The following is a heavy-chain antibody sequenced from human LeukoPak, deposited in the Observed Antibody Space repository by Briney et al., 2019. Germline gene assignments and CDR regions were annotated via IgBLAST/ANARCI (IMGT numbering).Heavy chain of an antibody. Sequence: GGSLRLSCVASRFTFSDYAMSWVRQAPGKRLEWVSSTDGTGGGSYYADAVKGRFTISRDDSRDTLYLQMNSLKTEDTAVYYCIWNDAGDYWGQGTLVTVSS. CDR3: IWNDAGDY. CDR2: TDGTGGGS. J-gene: IGHJ4*02. V-gene: IGHV3-23*01. CDR1: RFTFSDYA. D-gene: IGHD1-1*01.